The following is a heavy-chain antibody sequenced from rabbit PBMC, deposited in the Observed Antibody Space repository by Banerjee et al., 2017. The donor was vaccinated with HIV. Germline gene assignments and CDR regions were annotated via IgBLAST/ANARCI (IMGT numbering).Heavy chain of an antibody. Sequence: QEQLKETGGGLVQPGGSLTLSCKASGFDFSSSYWICWVRQAPGKGLELIACIYTGSSGDTDYANWAKGRFTISRTSSTTVTLQMTSLTAADTATYFCARFPGTTGLDLWGQGTLVTVS. CDR2: IYTGSSGDT. CDR1: GFDFSSSYW. D-gene: IGHD7-1*01. J-gene: IGHJ4*01. CDR3: ARFPGTTGLDL. V-gene: IGHV1S45*01.